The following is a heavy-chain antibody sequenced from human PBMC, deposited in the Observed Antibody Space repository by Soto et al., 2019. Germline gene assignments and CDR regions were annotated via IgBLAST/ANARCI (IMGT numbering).Heavy chain of an antibody. Sequence: GGSLRLSCAASGFTFSSYSMNWVRQAPGKGLGWVSSISSSSSYIYYADSVKGRFTISRDNAKNSLYLQMNSLRAEDTAVYYCARDAPVSGSYGDAISYYYYGMDVWGQGTTVTVSS. V-gene: IGHV3-21*01. CDR3: ARDAPVSGSYGDAISYYYYGMDV. D-gene: IGHD4-17*01. J-gene: IGHJ6*02. CDR2: ISSSSSYI. CDR1: GFTFSSYS.